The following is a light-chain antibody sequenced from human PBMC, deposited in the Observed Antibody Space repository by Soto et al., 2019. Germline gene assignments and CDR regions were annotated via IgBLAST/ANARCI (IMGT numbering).Light chain of an antibody. V-gene: IGLV2-14*01. Sequence: QSVLTQPASASGSPGQSITISCTGTSSDVGGYNYVSWYQQHPGKAPKLMIYDVSNRPSGVSNRFSGSKSGNTASLTISGLQADDEADYYCSSYTSSSTLVFGGGTKLTVL. CDR1: SSDVGGYNY. CDR3: SSYTSSSTLV. J-gene: IGLJ2*01. CDR2: DVS.